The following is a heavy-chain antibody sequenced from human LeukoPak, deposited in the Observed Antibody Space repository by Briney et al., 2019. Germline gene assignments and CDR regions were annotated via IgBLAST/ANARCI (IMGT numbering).Heavy chain of an antibody. CDR2: IKEDASEM. CDR3: AKAQKAAAGRYFDY. V-gene: IGHV3-7*03. J-gene: IGHJ4*02. Sequence: GGSLRLSCAVSGFTFSRSWMSWVRQAPGKGLEWVANIKEDASEMYYVDSVKGRFTIYRDNSKNTLYLQMNSLRAEDTAVYYCAKAQKAAAGRYFDYWGQGTLVTVSS. D-gene: IGHD6-13*01. CDR1: GFTFSRSW.